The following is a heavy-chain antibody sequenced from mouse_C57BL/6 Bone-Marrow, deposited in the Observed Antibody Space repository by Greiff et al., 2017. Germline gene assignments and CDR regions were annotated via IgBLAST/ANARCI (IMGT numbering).Heavy chain of an antibody. CDR2: IDPSDSYT. CDR1: GYTFTSYW. J-gene: IGHJ3*01. V-gene: IGHV1-69*01. CDR3: ARPFAY. Sequence: QVQLKQPGAELVMPGASVKLSCKASGYTFTSYWMHWVKQRPGQGLEWIGEIDPSDSYTNYNQKFKGKSTLTVDKSSSTAYMQLSNLTSEDSAVYYCARPFAYWGQGTLVTVSA.